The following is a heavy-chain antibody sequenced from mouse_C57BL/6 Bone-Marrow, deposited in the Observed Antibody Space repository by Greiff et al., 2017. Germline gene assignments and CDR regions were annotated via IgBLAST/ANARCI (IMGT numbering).Heavy chain of an antibody. CDR1: GYAFTNYL. D-gene: IGHD1-1*01. V-gene: IGHV1-54*01. CDR2: INPGSGGT. J-gene: IGHJ1*03. CDR3: VLYGSIWYFDV. Sequence: QVQLQQSGAELVRPGTSVKVSCKASGYAFTNYLIEWVKQRPGQGLEWIGVINPGSGGTNYNEKFKGKATLTADKSSSTAYMQLSSLTSEDSAVYFCVLYGSIWYFDVWGTGTTVTVSS.